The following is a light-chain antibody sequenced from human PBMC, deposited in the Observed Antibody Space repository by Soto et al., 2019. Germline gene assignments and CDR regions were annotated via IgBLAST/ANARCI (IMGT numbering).Light chain of an antibody. CDR3: QQYGSSPPWT. J-gene: IGKJ1*01. Sequence: EIVLTKSPGTLSLTPGERATLSCRASQSVSSSYLAWYQQKPGQAPRLLIYGASSRATGIPVRFSGSGSGRDVTVTISRLEPEDLSVYYCQQYGSSPPWTFGRETKDQIK. V-gene: IGKV3-20*01. CDR1: QSVSSSY. CDR2: GAS.